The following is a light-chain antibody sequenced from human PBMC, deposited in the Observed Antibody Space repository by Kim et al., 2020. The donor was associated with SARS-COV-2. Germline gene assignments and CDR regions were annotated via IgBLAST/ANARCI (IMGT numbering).Light chain of an antibody. V-gene: IGKV3-20*01. CDR3: QQYGSLPGT. J-gene: IGKJ5*01. Sequence: EIVLTQSPGTLSLSPGERGTLSCRASQSVTNNYLAWYQHKPGRAPRLLIYAASGRATGIQGRFRGSGSGTEFTLAINRLEPEDFAVYYCQQYGSLPGTFGQGTRLEIK. CDR2: AAS. CDR1: QSVTNNY.